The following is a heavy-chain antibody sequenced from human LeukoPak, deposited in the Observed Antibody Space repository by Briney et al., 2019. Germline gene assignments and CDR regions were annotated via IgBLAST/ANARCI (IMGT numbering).Heavy chain of an antibody. D-gene: IGHD3-10*01. CDR3: ARDRSPFMVRGVVDY. CDR1: GFIFSNYA. J-gene: IGHJ4*02. Sequence: PGGSLRLSCAASGFIFSNYAMNWVRQAPGKGLEWVAVISSDGTIKYYADSVRGRFIISRDNSRNTLYLQMNSLRAEDTTVYHCARDRSPFMVRGVVDYWGQGTLVTVSS. CDR2: ISSDGTIK. V-gene: IGHV3-30*04.